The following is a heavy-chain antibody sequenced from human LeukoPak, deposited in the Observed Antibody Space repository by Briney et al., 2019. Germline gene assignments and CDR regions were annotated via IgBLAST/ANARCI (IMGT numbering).Heavy chain of an antibody. Sequence: GGSLGLSCAASGFSFGGYAMHWVRQPPGKGLEWVSGISWNNGDLHYADSVRGRFTISRDNAKNSLYLQMNSLRVEDMALYYCVRGPGMAVEKRYFDYWGQGTLVTVSS. J-gene: IGHJ4*02. CDR1: GFSFGGYA. CDR2: ISWNNGDL. CDR3: VRGPGMAVEKRYFDY. V-gene: IGHV3-9*03. D-gene: IGHD6-19*01.